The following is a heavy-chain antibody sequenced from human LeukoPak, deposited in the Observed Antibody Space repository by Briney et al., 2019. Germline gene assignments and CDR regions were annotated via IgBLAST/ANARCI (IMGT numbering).Heavy chain of an antibody. CDR2: IYYSGST. D-gene: IGHD3-3*01. CDR3: AKAGETIFGVVPYYMDV. J-gene: IGHJ6*03. CDR1: GGSISGYY. Sequence: SETLSLTCTVSGGSISGYYWSWIRQPPGKGLEWIGYIYYSGSTNYNPSLKSRVTISVDTSKNQFSLKLSSVTAADTAVYYCAKAGETIFGVVPYYMDVWGKGDHGHRLL. V-gene: IGHV4-59*01.